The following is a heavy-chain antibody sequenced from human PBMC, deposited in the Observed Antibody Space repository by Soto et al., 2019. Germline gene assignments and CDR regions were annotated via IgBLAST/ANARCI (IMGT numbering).Heavy chain of an antibody. CDR3: ARPSSRPVSRGSGWYYFAY. CDR1: GYRFTGYW. V-gene: IGHV5-51*01. CDR2: IYPGDSDT. D-gene: IGHD6-13*01. Sequence: GSGYRFTGYWIGWVRQKTGKGLEWMGIIYPGDSDTRYSPSFQGQVTISADKSISTAYLQRSSLKASDTAMYYCARPSSRPVSRGSGWYYFAYWGQGTLVPVSP. J-gene: IGHJ4*02.